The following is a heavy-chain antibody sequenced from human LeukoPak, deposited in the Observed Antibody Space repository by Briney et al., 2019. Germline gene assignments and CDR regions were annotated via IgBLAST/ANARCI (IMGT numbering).Heavy chain of an antibody. V-gene: IGHV4-34*01. J-gene: IGHJ4*02. D-gene: IGHD6-19*01. CDR3: ARISREAGTN. CDR2: INHSGST. Sequence: NASETLSLTCAVYGGSFSGYYWSWIRQPPGKGLEWIGEINHSGSTNYNPSLKSRVTISVDTSKNQFSPELSSVSAADTAVYYCARISREAGTNWGQGTLVTVSS. CDR1: GGSFSGYY.